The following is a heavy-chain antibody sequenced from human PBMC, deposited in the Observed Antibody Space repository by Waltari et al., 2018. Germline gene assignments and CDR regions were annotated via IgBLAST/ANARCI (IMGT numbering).Heavy chain of an antibody. J-gene: IGHJ6*03. CDR3: ARSRGFGPARGYMDV. Sequence: QVQLQQWGAGLLKPSETLSLTCAVYGGSFSGYYWSWIRQPPGKGLEWIGEINHSGSTNYNPSLKSRVTISVDTSKNQFSLKLSSVTAADTAVYYCARSRGFGPARGYMDVWGKGTTVTVSS. CDR2: INHSGST. V-gene: IGHV4-34*01. CDR1: GGSFSGYY. D-gene: IGHD3-22*01.